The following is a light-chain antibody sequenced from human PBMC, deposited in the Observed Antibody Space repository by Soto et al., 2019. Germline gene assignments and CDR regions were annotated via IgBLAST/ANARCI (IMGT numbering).Light chain of an antibody. V-gene: IGKV1-5*03. CDR3: QQYNSYWYT. CDR2: KAS. J-gene: IGKJ2*01. CDR1: QSFSSW. Sequence: DIQMTQSPSTLSASVGDRVTITCRASQSFSSWLAWYQHKPGKAPKLLIYKASSLESGVPSRFSGSGSGTEFTLTISSLQPDDFATYYCQQYNSYWYTFGQGTKLEIK.